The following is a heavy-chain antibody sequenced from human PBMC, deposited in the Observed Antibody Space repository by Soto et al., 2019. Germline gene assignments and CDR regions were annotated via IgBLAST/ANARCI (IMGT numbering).Heavy chain of an antibody. CDR1: GGTFSSYA. J-gene: IGHJ6*02. CDR2: IIPIFGTA. CDR3: ATYYYDSSGYYYYYGMDV. D-gene: IGHD3-22*01. Sequence: AASVKVSCKASGGTFSSYAISWVRQAPGQGLEWMGGIIPIFGTANYAQKFQGRVTITADESTSTAYMELSSLRSEDTAVYYCATYYYDSSGYYYYYGMDVWGQGTTVTVSS. V-gene: IGHV1-69*13.